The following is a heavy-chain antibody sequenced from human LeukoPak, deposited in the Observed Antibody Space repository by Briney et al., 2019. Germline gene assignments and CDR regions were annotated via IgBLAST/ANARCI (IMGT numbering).Heavy chain of an antibody. CDR1: GYTFTGYY. D-gene: IGHD2-2*01. V-gene: IGHV1-2*02. CDR2: INPNSGGT. Sequence: GASVTVSCKASGYTFTGYYMHWVRQAPGQGLEWMAWINPNSGGTYYAQNFHDRTTMTRDTSISTAYMELSRLRSDDTAIYYCARANALYCSSTSCLFDYWGQGTLVTVSS. CDR3: ARANALYCSSTSCLFDY. J-gene: IGHJ4*02.